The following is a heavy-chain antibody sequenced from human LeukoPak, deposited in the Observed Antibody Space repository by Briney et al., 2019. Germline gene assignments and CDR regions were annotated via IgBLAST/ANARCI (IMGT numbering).Heavy chain of an antibody. CDR1: GYTFTGYY. Sequence: ASVKVSCKASGYTFTGYYMHWVRQAPGQGLEWMGWINPNSGGTNYAQKFQGRVTMTRDTSISTAYMELSRLRSDDTAVYYCARDREDAGSKIANWFDPWGQGTLVTVSS. CDR3: ARDREDAGSKIANWFDP. CDR2: INPNSGGT. J-gene: IGHJ5*02. D-gene: IGHD3-10*01. V-gene: IGHV1-2*02.